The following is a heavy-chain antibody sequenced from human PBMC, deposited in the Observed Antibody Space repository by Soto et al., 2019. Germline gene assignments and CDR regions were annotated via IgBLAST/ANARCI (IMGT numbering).Heavy chain of an antibody. D-gene: IGHD1-26*01. CDR3: ATKANGKYLFDS. V-gene: IGHV4-28*01. Sequence: PSETLSLTCGVSGSSISNDNWWVWIRQPPGKGLEWIGYIHHTGYTYSNPALKSRLTMSVDTSKNQFSLRLSSVTAVDTAVYYCATKANGKYLFDSWGQGALLTVSS. CDR1: GSSISNDNW. CDR2: IHHTGYT. J-gene: IGHJ4*02.